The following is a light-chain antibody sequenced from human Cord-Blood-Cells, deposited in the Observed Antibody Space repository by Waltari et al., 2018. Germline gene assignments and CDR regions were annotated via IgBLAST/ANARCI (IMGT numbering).Light chain of an antibody. V-gene: IGLV2-14*01. CDR3: SSYTSSSTLRVV. CDR1: SSAVAGYNH. J-gene: IGLJ2*01. Sequence: QSALTQPASVSGSPGQSITISCTGTSSAVAGYNHVSWSQQHPGKAPNLMIYAVSNRPSGVSNRVSGSKSGNTASLTISGLQAEDEADYYCSSYTSSSTLRVVFGGRTKLTVL. CDR2: AVS.